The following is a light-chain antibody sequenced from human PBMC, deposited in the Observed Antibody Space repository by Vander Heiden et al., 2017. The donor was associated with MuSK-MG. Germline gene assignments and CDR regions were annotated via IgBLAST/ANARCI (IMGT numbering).Light chain of an antibody. J-gene: IGKJ1*01. CDR2: AAS. CDR1: QSISSY. Sequence: DIQMTQSPSSLSASVGDRVTITCRASQSISSYLNWYQQKPGKAPKLLIYAASSLQSGVPSRFSGSGSGTDFTLTISRLQPEDFATYYCQQSYSTPWTFGHWTKVEIK. CDR3: QQSYSTPWT. V-gene: IGKV1-39*01.